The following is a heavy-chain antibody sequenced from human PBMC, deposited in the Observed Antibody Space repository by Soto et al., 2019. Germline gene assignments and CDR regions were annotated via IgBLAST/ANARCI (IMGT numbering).Heavy chain of an antibody. CDR2: IIPIFGTA. V-gene: IGHV1-69*01. CDR3: ARDGVAAAGTAYFDY. J-gene: IGHJ4*02. Sequence: QVQLVQSGAEVKKPGSSVKVSCKASGGTFSSYAISWVRQAPGQGLEWMGGIIPIFGTANYAQKFQCRVTITADESTSTAYMELSSLRSEDTAVYYCARDGVAAAGTAYFDYWGQGTLVTVSS. CDR1: GGTFSSYA. D-gene: IGHD6-13*01.